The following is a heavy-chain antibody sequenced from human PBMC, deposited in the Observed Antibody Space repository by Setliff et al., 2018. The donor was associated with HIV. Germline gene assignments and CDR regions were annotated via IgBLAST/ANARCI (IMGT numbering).Heavy chain of an antibody. V-gene: IGHV4-39*01. Sequence: SETLSLTCTVSSGSISSYYWGWIRQPTGKGLEWIGTIYYSGDTQYNPSFKTRVIMSVDTSKNQFSLRLISVTAADTAVYYCARMEATRPPRGLDYWGPGTLVTVSS. CDR1: SGSISSYY. J-gene: IGHJ4*02. D-gene: IGHD6-6*01. CDR2: IYYSGDT. CDR3: ARMEATRPPRGLDY.